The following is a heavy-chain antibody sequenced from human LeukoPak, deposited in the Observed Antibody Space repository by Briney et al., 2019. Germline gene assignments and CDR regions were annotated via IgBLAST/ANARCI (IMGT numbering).Heavy chain of an antibody. D-gene: IGHD2-15*01. J-gene: IGHJ4*02. CDR2: IWYDGSNE. CDR1: GFTFSSYG. V-gene: IGHV3-33*01. CDR3: VPGFEVSPPLTPENFDS. Sequence: GGSLRLSCAASGFTFSSYGMHWVRQAPGKGLEWVAVIWYDGSNEYYGDSVKGRFTVSRDNFKDTIYVRMNSLRAEDTAVYCCVPGFEVSPPLTPENFDSGGQGTLVTVPS.